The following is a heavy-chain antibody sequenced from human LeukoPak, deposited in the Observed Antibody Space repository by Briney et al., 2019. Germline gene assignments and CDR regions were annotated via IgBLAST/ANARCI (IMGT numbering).Heavy chain of an antibody. Sequence: ASVKVSCKASGGTFSSYAISWVRQAPGQGLEWMGGIIPIFGTANYAQKFQGRVTITADESTSTAYMELSSLRSEDTAVYYCARGEGFPFSQAIDYWGQGTLVTVSS. V-gene: IGHV1-69*01. J-gene: IGHJ4*02. D-gene: IGHD3-16*01. CDR1: GGTFSSYA. CDR3: ARGEGFPFSQAIDY. CDR2: IIPIFGTA.